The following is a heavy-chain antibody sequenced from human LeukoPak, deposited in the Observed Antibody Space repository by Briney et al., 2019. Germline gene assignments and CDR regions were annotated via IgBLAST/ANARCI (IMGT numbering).Heavy chain of an antibody. J-gene: IGHJ4*02. V-gene: IGHV4-30-4*01. Sequence: PSETLSLTCTVSGGSISSGDYQWTWIRQPPGKGLEWIGYIYYSGSTFYNPSLQSRPTLSVDTSKNQFSLKLSSVTAADTAVYYCAREVISYGTSAIIYYFDNWGQGTLVTVSS. D-gene: IGHD3-10*01. CDR2: IYYSGST. CDR3: AREVISYGTSAIIYYFDN. CDR1: GGSISSGDYQ.